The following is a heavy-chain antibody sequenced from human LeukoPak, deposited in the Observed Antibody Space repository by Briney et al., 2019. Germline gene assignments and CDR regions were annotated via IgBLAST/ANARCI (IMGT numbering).Heavy chain of an antibody. J-gene: IGHJ4*02. D-gene: IGHD3-22*01. V-gene: IGHV1-2*02. CDR2: INPNSGGT. CDR3: ARGYYDSSGYYSGYLDY. Sequence: GASVRVSCKASGYTFTGYYMHWVRQAPGQGLEWMGWINPNSGGTNYAQKFQGRVTMTRDTSISTAYMELSRLRSDDTAVYYCARGYYDSSGYYSGYLDYWGQGTLVTVSS. CDR1: GYTFTGYY.